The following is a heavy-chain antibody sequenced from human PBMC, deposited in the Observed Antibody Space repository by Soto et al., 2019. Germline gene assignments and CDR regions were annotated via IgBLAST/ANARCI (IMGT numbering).Heavy chain of an antibody. CDR2: INSDGSSA. Sequence: EVQLVESGGGLVQPGGSLRLSCAASGFTFSTYWMHWVRQVPGKGLVRVSLINSDGSSAYYVDSVKGRFTISRDNAKSTLYLQMNSLRADDTAVYYCAGDRGYYAFDIWGQGTMVTVSS. V-gene: IGHV3-74*01. J-gene: IGHJ3*02. CDR1: GFTFSTYW. CDR3: AGDRGYYAFDI. D-gene: IGHD1-26*01.